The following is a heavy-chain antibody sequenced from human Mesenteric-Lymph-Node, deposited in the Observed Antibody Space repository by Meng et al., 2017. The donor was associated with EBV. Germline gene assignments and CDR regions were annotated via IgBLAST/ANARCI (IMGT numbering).Heavy chain of an antibody. CDR2: IYHSGST. D-gene: IGHD5-24*01. Sequence: HLPRRESGSGLWNPSPALSLPCPVAGGSISNDGYSWSWIRQPPGKGLEWIGYIYHSGSTYSNPSLKSRVTISVDTSKNQFSLKLNSVTTADTAMYYCARPRRWLQSEFDFWGPGTLVTVSS. J-gene: IGHJ4*02. CDR1: GGSISNDGYS. CDR3: ARPRRWLQSEFDF. V-gene: IGHV4-30-2*03.